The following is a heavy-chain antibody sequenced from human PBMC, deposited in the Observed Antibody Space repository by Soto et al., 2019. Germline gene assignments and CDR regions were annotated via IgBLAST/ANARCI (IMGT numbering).Heavy chain of an antibody. D-gene: IGHD2-15*01. CDR1: GFTFSSYS. CDR3: ARDRARSGGSSTLFDP. V-gene: IGHV3-21*01. Sequence: SLRLSCAASGFTFSSYSMNWVRQAPGKGLEWVSSISSSSSYIYYADSVKGRFTISRDNAKNSLYLQMNSLRAEDTAVYYCARDRARSGGSSTLFDPWGQGTLVTVSS. CDR2: ISSSSSYI. J-gene: IGHJ5*02.